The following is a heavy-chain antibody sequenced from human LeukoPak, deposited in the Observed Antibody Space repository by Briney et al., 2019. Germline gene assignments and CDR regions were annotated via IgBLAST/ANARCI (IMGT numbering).Heavy chain of an antibody. CDR2: IKQDGSEK. J-gene: IGHJ4*02. D-gene: IGHD5-18*01. CDR3: ARYHSYGFDY. CDR1: GIIMTKYW. Sequence: GGSLRLSCAASGIIMTKYWMTWVRQVPGKGLEWVATIKQDGSEKYYVDSVKGRFTTSRDNAKSSLSLQMNSLRAEDTAVYYCARYHSYGFDYWGQGTLVTVSS. V-gene: IGHV3-7*01.